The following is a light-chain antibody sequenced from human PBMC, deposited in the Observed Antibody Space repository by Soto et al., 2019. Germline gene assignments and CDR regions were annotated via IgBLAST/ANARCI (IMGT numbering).Light chain of an antibody. CDR1: QSGLYSSNNKNC. Sequence: DIVMTQSPDSLAVSLGETATINCKSSQSGLYSSNNKNCLAWYQQKPGQPPKLLMYWASTRESGVPDRFSGSGSRTDFTLTISSLQAEDVAVYYCQQYYSPPPWTFGQGTKVEIK. V-gene: IGKV4-1*01. CDR3: QQYYSPPPWT. J-gene: IGKJ1*01. CDR2: WAS.